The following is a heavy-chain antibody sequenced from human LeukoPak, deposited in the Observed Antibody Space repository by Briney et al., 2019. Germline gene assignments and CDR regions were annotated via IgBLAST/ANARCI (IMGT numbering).Heavy chain of an antibody. CDR3: AKGLDYYYYYMDV. Sequence: QAGRSLRLSCAASGFTFSSYGMHWVRQAPGKGLEWVAVIWYDGSNKYYADSVKGRFTISRDNSKNTLYLQMNSLRAEDTAVYYCAKGLDYYYYYMDVWGKGTTVTVSS. J-gene: IGHJ6*03. CDR2: IWYDGSNK. V-gene: IGHV3-33*06. CDR1: GFTFSSYG.